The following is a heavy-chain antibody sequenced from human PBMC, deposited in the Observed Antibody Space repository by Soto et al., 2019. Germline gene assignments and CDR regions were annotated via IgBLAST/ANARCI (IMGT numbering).Heavy chain of an antibody. J-gene: IGHJ6*02. D-gene: IGHD3-10*01. V-gene: IGHV4-34*01. CDR1: GGSFSGYY. Sequence: SETLSLTCAVYGGSFSGYYWCWIRQPPGKGQEWIGEINHSGSTSYNPYLKSRVTITVDTATTKFSLTLSSVTAADTAVYYCARHWAMLRGVTAFPTQYYYYCGMDVWGQGTTVTGPS. CDR3: ARHWAMLRGVTAFPTQYYYYCGMDV. CDR2: INHSGST.